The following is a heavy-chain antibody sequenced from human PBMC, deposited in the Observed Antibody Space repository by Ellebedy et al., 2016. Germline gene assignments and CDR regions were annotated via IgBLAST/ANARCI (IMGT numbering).Heavy chain of an antibody. J-gene: IGHJ5*02. CDR1: GFTFSSYA. CDR3: AGFGELNWFDP. V-gene: IGHV3-30*03. D-gene: IGHD3-10*01. CDR2: ISYDGSNK. Sequence: GESLKISCAASGFTFSSYAMSRVRQAPGKGLEWVAVISYDGSNKYYADSVKGRFTISRDNAKNSLYLQMNSLRAEDTAVYYCAGFGELNWFDPWGQGTLVTVSS.